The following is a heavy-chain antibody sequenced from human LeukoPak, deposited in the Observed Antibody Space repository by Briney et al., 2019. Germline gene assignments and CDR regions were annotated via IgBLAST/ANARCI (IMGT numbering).Heavy chain of an antibody. Sequence: PGGSLRLSCAASGFTFNDYYMSWIRQAPGKGLEWVSYMSSSGSTIYYADSVKGRFTISRDNAKNSLYLQMNSLRAEDTAVYYCARGGITIFGVVRFDYWGQGTLVTVSS. CDR2: MSSSGSTI. CDR3: ARGGITIFGVVRFDY. CDR1: GFTFNDYY. V-gene: IGHV3-11*04. D-gene: IGHD3-3*01. J-gene: IGHJ4*02.